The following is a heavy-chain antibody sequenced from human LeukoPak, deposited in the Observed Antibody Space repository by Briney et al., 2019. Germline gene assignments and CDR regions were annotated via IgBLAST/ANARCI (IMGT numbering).Heavy chain of an antibody. V-gene: IGHV1-3*01. Sequence: ASVKVSCKASGYTFTGYYMHWVRQAPGQRLEWMGWINAGNGNTKYSQKFQGRVTITRDTSASTAYMELSSLRSEDTAVYYCARDTPGIAVAGPLGYWGQGTLVTVSS. D-gene: IGHD6-19*01. J-gene: IGHJ4*02. CDR1: GYTFTGYY. CDR3: ARDTPGIAVAGPLGY. CDR2: INAGNGNT.